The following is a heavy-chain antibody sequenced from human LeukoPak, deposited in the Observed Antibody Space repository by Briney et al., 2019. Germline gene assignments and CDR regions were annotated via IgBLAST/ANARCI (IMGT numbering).Heavy chain of an antibody. CDR3: AKGGEQWLIFDY. Sequence: GRSLRLSCAASGFTFDDYAMHWVRQAPGKGLEWVSGISWNSGSIGYADSVKGRFTISRDNAKNSLYLQMNSLRAEDTALYYCAKGGEQWLIFDYWGQGTLVTVSS. D-gene: IGHD6-19*01. J-gene: IGHJ4*02. CDR2: ISWNSGSI. CDR1: GFTFDDYA. V-gene: IGHV3-9*01.